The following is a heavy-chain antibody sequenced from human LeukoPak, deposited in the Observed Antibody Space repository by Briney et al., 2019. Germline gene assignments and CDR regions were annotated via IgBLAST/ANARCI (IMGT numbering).Heavy chain of an antibody. J-gene: IGHJ4*02. CDR1: GGSISSGGYY. CDR2: IYYSGST. CDR3: ARVSAVAGLSN. V-gene: IGHV4-31*03. D-gene: IGHD6-19*01. Sequence: SETLSLTCTVSGGSISSGGYYWSWIRQHPGKGLEWIGYIYYSGSTYYNPSLKSRVTISVDTSKNQFSLKLSSVTAADTAVYHCARVSAVAGLSNWGQGTLVTVSS.